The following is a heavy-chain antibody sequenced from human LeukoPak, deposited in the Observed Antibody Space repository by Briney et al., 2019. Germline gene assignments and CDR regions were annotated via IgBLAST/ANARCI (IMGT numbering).Heavy chain of an antibody. CDR3: ARVSGPILTGYLDY. D-gene: IGHD3-9*01. J-gene: IGHJ4*02. V-gene: IGHV3-30-3*01. Sequence: QPGGSLRLSCAASGFTFSSYAMHWVRQAPGKGLEWVAVISYDGSNKYYADSVKGRFTISRDNSKNTLYLQMNSLRAEDTAVYYCARVSGPILTGYLDYWGQGTLVTVSS. CDR1: GFTFSSYA. CDR2: ISYDGSNK.